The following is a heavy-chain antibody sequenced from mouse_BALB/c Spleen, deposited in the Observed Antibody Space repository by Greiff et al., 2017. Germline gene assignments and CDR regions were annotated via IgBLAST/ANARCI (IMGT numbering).Heavy chain of an antibody. CDR3: ARSGVYGYPSYWYFDV. CDR2: ISTYYGDA. CDR1: GYTFTDYA. J-gene: IGHJ1*01. Sequence: QVHVKQSGAELVRPGVSVKISCKGSGYTFTDYAMHWVKQSHAKSLEWIGVISTYYGDASYNQKFKGKATMTVDKSSSTAYMELARLTSEDSAIYYCARSGVYGYPSYWYFDVWGAGTTVTVSS. D-gene: IGHD2-2*01. V-gene: IGHV1S137*01.